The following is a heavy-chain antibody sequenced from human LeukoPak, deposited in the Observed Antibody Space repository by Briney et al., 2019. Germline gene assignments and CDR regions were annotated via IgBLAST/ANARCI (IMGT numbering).Heavy chain of an antibody. CDR2: INYSGST. CDR1: GGSISSYY. V-gene: IGHV4-59*01. D-gene: IGHD3-16*02. J-gene: IGHJ4*02. CDR3: ARGGHYVWGSYRFDY. Sequence: SETLSLTCTVSGGSISSYYWSWIRQPPGKGLEWIGYINYSGSTNYNPSLKSRVTISVDTSKNQFSLKLSSVTAADTAVYYCARGGHYVWGSYRFDYWGQGTLVTVSS.